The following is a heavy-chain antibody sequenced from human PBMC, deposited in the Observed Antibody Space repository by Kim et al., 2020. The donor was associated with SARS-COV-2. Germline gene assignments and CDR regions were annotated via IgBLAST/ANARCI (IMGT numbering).Heavy chain of an antibody. D-gene: IGHD6-19*01. CDR2: ISADESIK. CDR3: AREGHSSGRAGNFDN. J-gene: IGHJ4*02. V-gene: IGHV3-30*03. CDR1: GFTFGSAH. Sequence: GGSLRLSCAGSGFTFGSAHMHWVRQAPGKGLEWVAVISADESIKGYADSVRGRFSGSRDNSQNTLFLQIDSLRPEDMAVYYCAREGHSSGRAGNFDNWGQGTLVTVSS.